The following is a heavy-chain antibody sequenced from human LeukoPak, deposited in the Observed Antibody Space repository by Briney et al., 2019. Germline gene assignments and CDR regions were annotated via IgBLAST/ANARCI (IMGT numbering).Heavy chain of an antibody. J-gene: IGHJ4*02. CDR2: IWYDGSNK. D-gene: IGHD2-8*02. CDR1: GFTFSSYG. V-gene: IGHV3-33*01. Sequence: GGSVRLSCAASGFTFSSYGMHWVRPAPGKGLEWVAVIWYDGSNKYYANSVKGRFTISRDNSKNTLYLQMNSLRAEDTAVYYCARGTGYYFDYWGQGTLVTVSS. CDR3: ARGTGYYFDY.